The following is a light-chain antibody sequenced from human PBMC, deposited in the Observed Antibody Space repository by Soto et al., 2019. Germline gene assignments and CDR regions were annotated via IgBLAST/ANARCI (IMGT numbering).Light chain of an antibody. CDR1: QSISSY. CDR2: AAS. V-gene: IGKV1-39*01. CDR3: QQSYSTWT. Sequence: DIQMTQSPSSLSASVGDRVTITCRASQSISSYLNWYQQKPGKAPKLLIYAASNLESGVPSRFSGSGSGTDFTLTISSLQPEDFATYYCQQSYSTWTFGQGTRWIS. J-gene: IGKJ1*01.